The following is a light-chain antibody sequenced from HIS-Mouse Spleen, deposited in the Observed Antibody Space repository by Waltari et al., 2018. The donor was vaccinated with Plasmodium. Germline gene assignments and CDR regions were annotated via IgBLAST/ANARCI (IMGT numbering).Light chain of an antibody. J-gene: IGKJ1*01. CDR3: QQYNSYSWT. CDR1: QSISSR. V-gene: IGKV1-5*03. CDR2: KAS. Sequence: DIHMTQSPSTLSASVLDRVTITCRASQSISSRLAWYQQKPGKAPKLLIYKASSLESGVPSRFSGSGSGTEFTLTISSLQPDDFATYYCQQYNSYSWTFGQGTKVEIK.